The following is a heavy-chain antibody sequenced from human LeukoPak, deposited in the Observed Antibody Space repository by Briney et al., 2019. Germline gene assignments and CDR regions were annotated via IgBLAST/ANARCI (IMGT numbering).Heavy chain of an antibody. V-gene: IGHV4-39*07. CDR2: IYYSGST. Sequence: SETLSLTCTVSGGSISSSSYYWGWIRQPPGKGLEWIGSIYYSGSTYYNPSLKSRVTISVDTSKNQFSLKLSSVTAADTAVYYCARVEFGGYYLASQYYFDYWGQGTLVTVSS. J-gene: IGHJ4*02. D-gene: IGHD3-22*01. CDR3: ARVEFGGYYLASQYYFDY. CDR1: GGSISSSSYY.